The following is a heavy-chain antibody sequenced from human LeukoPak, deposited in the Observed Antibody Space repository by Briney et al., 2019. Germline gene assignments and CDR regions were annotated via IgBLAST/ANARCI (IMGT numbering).Heavy chain of an antibody. V-gene: IGHV4-31*03. CDR1: GGSISSGGYY. J-gene: IGHJ4*02. CDR3: ARDVNAAARFDY. CDR2: IYYSGST. Sequence: SETLSLTCTVSGGSISSGGYYWSWIRQHPGKGLEWIGYIYYSGSTYYNPSLKSRVTVSVDTSKNQFSLKLSSVTAADTAVYYCARDVNAAARFDYWGQGTLVTVSS. D-gene: IGHD6-6*01.